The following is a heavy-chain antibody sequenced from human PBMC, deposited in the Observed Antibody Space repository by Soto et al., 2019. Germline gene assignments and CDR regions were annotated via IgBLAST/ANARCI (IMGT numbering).Heavy chain of an antibody. CDR3: ARIPQDGGSYPSYFDY. CDR2: IYYSGST. J-gene: IGHJ4*02. V-gene: IGHV4-39*01. Sequence: QLQLQESGPGLVKPSETLSLTCTVSGGSISSSSYYWGWIRQPPGKGLEWIGSIYYSGSTYYNPSLKSRVTISVDTSKNQFSLKLSSVTAADTAVYYCARIPQDGGSYPSYFDYWGQGTLVTVSS. D-gene: IGHD1-26*01. CDR1: GGSISSSSYY.